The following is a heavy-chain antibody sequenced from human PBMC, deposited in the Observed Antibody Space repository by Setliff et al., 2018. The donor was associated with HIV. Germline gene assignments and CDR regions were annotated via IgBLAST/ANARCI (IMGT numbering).Heavy chain of an antibody. CDR1: GFTFSGAE. J-gene: IGHJ5*02. CDR2: IRSKADKYAT. Sequence: GESLKISCAASGFTFSGAEIHWVRQASGKGLEWVGRIRSKADKYATDYGASAKGRFIISRDDSKKTAYLQMSSLRAEDTATYYCLLPCTSGWHNWADPWGQGTLVTVSS. D-gene: IGHD2-8*01. CDR3: LLPCTSGWHNWADP. V-gene: IGHV3-73*01.